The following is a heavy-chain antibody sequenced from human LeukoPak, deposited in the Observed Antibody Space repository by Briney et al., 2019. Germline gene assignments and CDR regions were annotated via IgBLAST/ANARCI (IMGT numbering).Heavy chain of an antibody. J-gene: IGHJ4*02. CDR3: ASGKGAIDF. Sequence: ASVKVSCKASGYTFTSYDIHWVRQATGQGLEWMDWMSPNSGNTGYAQKFQGRVTMTRNAPMTTAYMELSSLRPEDTAVYFCASGKGAIDFWGQGTLVTVSS. CDR2: MSPNSGNT. CDR1: GYTFTSYD. V-gene: IGHV1-8*01.